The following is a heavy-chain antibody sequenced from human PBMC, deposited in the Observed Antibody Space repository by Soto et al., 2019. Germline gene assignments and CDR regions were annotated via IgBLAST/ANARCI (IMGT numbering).Heavy chain of an antibody. CDR3: AHRLGGIGVAGTFDY. CDR1: GFSLSTSGVG. V-gene: IGHV2-5*02. D-gene: IGHD6-19*01. Sequence: QITLKESGPPLVKPTQTLTLTCTFSGFSLSTSGVGVGWIRQPPGKALEWLALIYWDDDKRYSPSLKRRLTITKDTSKNQVVLTMTNMDTVDTATHYCAHRLGGIGVAGTFDYWGQGTLVTVSS. J-gene: IGHJ4*02. CDR2: IYWDDDK.